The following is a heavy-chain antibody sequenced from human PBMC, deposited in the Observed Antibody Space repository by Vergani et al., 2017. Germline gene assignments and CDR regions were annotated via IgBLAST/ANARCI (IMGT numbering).Heavy chain of an antibody. CDR2: ISYSGSRGT. D-gene: IGHD2-15*01. CDR1: GVSISRYY. J-gene: IGHJ4*02. V-gene: IGHV4-59*01. Sequence: QVQLQESGPGLVKPSETLSLTCSVSGVSISRYYWSWLRQPPGQGLECLGYISYSGSRGTNYNPSLKSRVTISMDTSQNQFSLELYSVTAADTAVYYCARYPGCSGGSCYSADYWGQGILVTVSS. CDR3: ARYPGCSGGSCYSADY.